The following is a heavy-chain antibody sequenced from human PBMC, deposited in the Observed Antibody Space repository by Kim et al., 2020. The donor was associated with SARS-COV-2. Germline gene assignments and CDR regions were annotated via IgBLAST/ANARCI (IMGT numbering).Heavy chain of an antibody. Sequence: SETLSLTCTVSGGSISSGGYYWGWIRQPPGKGLEWIGSIYYSGSTYYNPSFKSRVSISADTSKNQFSLKLSSVTAADTAMYYCARDRFYSETSQGEFDHWGQGTPVTVSS. CDR1: GGSISSGGYY. V-gene: IGHV4-39*07. J-gene: IGHJ4*02. CDR3: ARDRFYSETSQGEFDH. D-gene: IGHD3-16*01. CDR2: IYYSGST.